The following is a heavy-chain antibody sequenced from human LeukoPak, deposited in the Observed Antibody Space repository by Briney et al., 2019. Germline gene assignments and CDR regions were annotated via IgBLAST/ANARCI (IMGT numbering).Heavy chain of an antibody. J-gene: IGHJ4*02. CDR2: MCFDGKNT. D-gene: IGHD3-10*01. CDR1: GFTFSTYV. V-gene: IGHV3-30*04. Sequence: PGGSLRLSCAASGFTFSTYVIHWVRQSPGKGVEWVAVMCFDGKNTYYADSVKSRFTVSRDNSKNTLYLQMNSLRPEDTAVYYCAREGFYGSGSSPTFYFDYWGQGTPVTVSS. CDR3: AREGFYGSGSSPTFYFDY.